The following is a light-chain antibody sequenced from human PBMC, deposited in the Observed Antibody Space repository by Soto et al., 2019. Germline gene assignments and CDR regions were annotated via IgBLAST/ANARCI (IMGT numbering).Light chain of an antibody. V-gene: IGKV3-20*01. Sequence: EIVLTQSPGTLSLSPGERATLSCRASQSVSSSYLAWYQQKPGQAPRLLIYAASIRATDIPDRFSGSGSGIDFTFTISRLEPEDFAVFYCQQYGSSSITFGQGTRLEIK. CDR3: QQYGSSSIT. J-gene: IGKJ5*01. CDR1: QSVSSSY. CDR2: AAS.